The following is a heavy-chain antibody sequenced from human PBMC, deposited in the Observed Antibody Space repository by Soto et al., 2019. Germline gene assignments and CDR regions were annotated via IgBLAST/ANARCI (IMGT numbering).Heavy chain of an antibody. Sequence: GGSLRLSCAASGFTFSSYWMSWVRQAPGKGLEWVANIKQDGSEKYYVDSVKGRFTISRDNAKNSLYLQMNSLRAEDTAVYYCAREVRYCSSTSCPGPLYYYYYMDVWGKGTTVTVSS. CDR2: IKQDGSEK. D-gene: IGHD2-2*01. CDR1: GFTFSSYW. CDR3: AREVRYCSSTSCPGPLYYYYYMDV. J-gene: IGHJ6*03. V-gene: IGHV3-7*01.